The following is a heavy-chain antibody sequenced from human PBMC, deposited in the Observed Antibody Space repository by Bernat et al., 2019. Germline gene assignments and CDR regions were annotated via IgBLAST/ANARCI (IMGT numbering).Heavy chain of an antibody. V-gene: IGHV4-59*01. CDR2: IYYSGST. CDR1: GGSISSYY. Sequence: QVQLQESGPGLVKPSETLSLTCTVSGGSISSYYWSWIRQPPGKGLEWIGYIYYSGSTNYNPSLKSRVTISVDTSKNQFSLKLSSVTAADTAVYYCARCRFEQLPPYYYYYYMDVWGKGTTVTVSS. CDR3: ARCRFEQLPPYYYYYYMDV. D-gene: IGHD6-13*01. J-gene: IGHJ6*03.